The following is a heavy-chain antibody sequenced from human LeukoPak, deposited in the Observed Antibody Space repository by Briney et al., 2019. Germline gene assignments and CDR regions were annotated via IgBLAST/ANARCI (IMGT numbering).Heavy chain of an antibody. Sequence: ASVKVSCKASGGTFSSCAISWVRQAPGQGLEWMGGIIPIFGTANYAQKFQGRVTITADESTSTAYMELSSLRSEDTAVYYCARDRRHGDYDEYWGQGTLVTVSS. V-gene: IGHV1-69*13. J-gene: IGHJ4*02. CDR1: GGTFSSCA. CDR3: ARDRRHGDYDEY. D-gene: IGHD4-17*01. CDR2: IIPIFGTA.